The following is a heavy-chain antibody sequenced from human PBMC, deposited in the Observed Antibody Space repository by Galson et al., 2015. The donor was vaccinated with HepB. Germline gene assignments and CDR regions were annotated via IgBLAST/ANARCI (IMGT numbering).Heavy chain of an antibody. CDR3: AREGDPYDYWSCLDY. D-gene: IGHD3-3*01. Sequence: SLRLSCAASGFTFRIHGMNWVRQAPGKGLEWVASIWSDGSNKYYADSVKGRFTISRDNSKNALYLQMNSLGAEDTAVYHCAREGDPYDYWSCLDYWGQGTLVTVSS. J-gene: IGHJ4*02. V-gene: IGHV3-33*01. CDR2: IWSDGSNK. CDR1: GFTFRIHG.